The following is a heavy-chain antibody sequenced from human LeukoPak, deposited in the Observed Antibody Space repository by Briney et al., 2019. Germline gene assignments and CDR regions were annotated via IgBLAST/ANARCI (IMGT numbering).Heavy chain of an antibody. V-gene: IGHV3-11*01. Sequence: GGSLRLSCAASGFTFSDYYMNWIRQAPGKGLEWVSYISSGGSTIYYADSVKGRFTISRDNAKNSLYLQMNSLRAVDTAVYYCARVVISAAGTGPYYFDLRGRGTLVTVSS. CDR1: GFTFSDYY. D-gene: IGHD6-13*01. CDR2: ISSGGSTI. CDR3: ARVVISAAGTGPYYFDL. J-gene: IGHJ2*01.